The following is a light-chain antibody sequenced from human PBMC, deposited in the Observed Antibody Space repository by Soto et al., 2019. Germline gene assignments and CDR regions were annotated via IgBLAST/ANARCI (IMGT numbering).Light chain of an antibody. CDR2: DVS. J-gene: IGLJ1*01. CDR3: GQCTISVTYV. V-gene: IGLV2-14*01. CDR1: SSDVGAYNS. Sequence: QSVVGQPASVSGSPGQWIPISCTGTSSDVGAYNSVSWYQQHPGKAPKLIIYDVSTRPSGISDRFSGSKSGNTASLTISGLQAEDESDYYGGQCTISVTYVCGTWAKVTVL.